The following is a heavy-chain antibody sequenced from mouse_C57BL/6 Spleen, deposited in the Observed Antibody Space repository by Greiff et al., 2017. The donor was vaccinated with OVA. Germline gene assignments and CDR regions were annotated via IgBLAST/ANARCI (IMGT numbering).Heavy chain of an antibody. J-gene: IGHJ4*01. CDR3: ARGDYGSSYVRAMDY. CDR2: IDPEDGET. V-gene: IGHV14-2*01. D-gene: IGHD1-1*01. CDR1: GFNIKDYY. Sequence: VQLQQSGAELAKPGASVKLSCTASGFNIKDYYMHWVKQRTEQGLEWIGRIDPEDGETKYAPKFQGKATITADTSSTTAYLQLSSLTSEDTAVYYCARGDYGSSYVRAMDYWGQGTSVTVSS.